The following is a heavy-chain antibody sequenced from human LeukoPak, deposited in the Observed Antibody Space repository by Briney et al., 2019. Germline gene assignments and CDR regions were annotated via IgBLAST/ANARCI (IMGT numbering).Heavy chain of an antibody. CDR3: ARGRTLGYCSSTSCYTSRGFDY. CDR1: GGSFSGYY. Sequence: SETLSLTCAVYGGSFSGYYWSWIRQPPGKGLEWIGEINHSGSTNYNPSLKSRVTISVDTSKNQFSLKLSSVTAADTAVYYCARGRTLGYCSSTSCYTSRGFDYWGQGTLVTVSS. D-gene: IGHD2-2*02. J-gene: IGHJ4*02. CDR2: INHSGST. V-gene: IGHV4-34*01.